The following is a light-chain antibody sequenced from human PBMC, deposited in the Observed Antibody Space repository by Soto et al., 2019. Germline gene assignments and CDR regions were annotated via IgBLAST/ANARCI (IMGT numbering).Light chain of an antibody. CDR2: DAS. V-gene: IGKV3-11*01. Sequence: EIVLTQSPATLSLSPGERATLSCRASQSVSSFLAWYQQKPGQAPRLLIYDASNRATGIPARFSGSGSGTDFTLTISSLEPEDFAVYYFLQCSKWPLTFGGGTKVEIK. CDR1: QSVSSF. J-gene: IGKJ4*01. CDR3: LQCSKWPLT.